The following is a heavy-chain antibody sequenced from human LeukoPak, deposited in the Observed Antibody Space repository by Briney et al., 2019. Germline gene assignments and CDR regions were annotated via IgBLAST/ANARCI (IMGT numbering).Heavy chain of an antibody. V-gene: IGHV3-66*01. Sequence: PGGSLRLSCAASGFTVSSNYMSWVRQAPGKGLEWVSVIYSGGSTYYADSVKGRFTISRDNSKNTLYLQMNSLRAEDTAVYHCASGDYAYYYYGMDVWGQGTTVTVSS. CDR2: IYSGGST. CDR1: GFTVSSNY. CDR3: ASGDYAYYYYGMDV. D-gene: IGHD4-17*01. J-gene: IGHJ6*02.